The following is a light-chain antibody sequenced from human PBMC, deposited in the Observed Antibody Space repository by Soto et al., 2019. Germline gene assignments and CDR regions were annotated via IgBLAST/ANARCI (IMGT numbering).Light chain of an antibody. V-gene: IGKV3-20*01. CDR2: GAC. Sequence: EIVLTQSPGTLSLSPGERATLSCRASQSVSSSYLAWYQQKPGQAPRLLIYGACSRATGIADRFSGSGSGTDFTLTIRRLEPEDFVVYYCQQYGSSPWTFGQGTKVDI. J-gene: IGKJ1*01. CDR1: QSVSSSY. CDR3: QQYGSSPWT.